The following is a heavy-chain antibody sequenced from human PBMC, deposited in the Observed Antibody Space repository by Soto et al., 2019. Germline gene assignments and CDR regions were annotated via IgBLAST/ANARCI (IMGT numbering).Heavy chain of an antibody. CDR1: GYTFTDYY. Sequence: QVQLVQSGAEVKKPGPSVKVSCKASGYTFTDYYMHWVRQAPGQGLEWMGRINPKSGDTKYAEKFQAWVTMTRDTSISTAYMEVTRLRSDDTAVYYCARVNGDAPPRGMDVWGQGTTVTVSS. J-gene: IGHJ6*02. CDR2: INPKSGDT. V-gene: IGHV1-2*04. D-gene: IGHD2-21*02. CDR3: ARVNGDAPPRGMDV.